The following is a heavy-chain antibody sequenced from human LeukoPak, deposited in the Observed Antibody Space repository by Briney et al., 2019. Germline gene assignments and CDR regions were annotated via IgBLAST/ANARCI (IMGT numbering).Heavy chain of an antibody. CDR1: GGTFTSYT. Sequence: SVTVSYKASGGTFTSYTISWVRQAPGQGRERMGRIIHILGIANYSQKLQGRVTITADKSTSTAYMELSSLRSEDTAVYYCARGGWPHARGMDVWGQGTTVTVSS. CDR3: ARGGWPHARGMDV. D-gene: IGHD2-15*01. CDR2: IIHILGIA. J-gene: IGHJ6*02. V-gene: IGHV1-69*02.